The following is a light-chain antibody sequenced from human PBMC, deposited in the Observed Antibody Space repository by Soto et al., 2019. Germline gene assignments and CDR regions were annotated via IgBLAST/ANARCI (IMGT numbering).Light chain of an antibody. CDR2: AAS. CDR3: QQLNAYPLT. Sequence: DFPMSQSPSSLSASVGDRVTITWRASQAISTYLAWYQQTSGKAPKLLISAASTLQRGVPSRFRGSGSGTQFTLTISSLQPEDFATYYCQQLNAYPLTFGGGTKVDI. J-gene: IGKJ4*01. CDR1: QAISTY. V-gene: IGKV1-9*01.